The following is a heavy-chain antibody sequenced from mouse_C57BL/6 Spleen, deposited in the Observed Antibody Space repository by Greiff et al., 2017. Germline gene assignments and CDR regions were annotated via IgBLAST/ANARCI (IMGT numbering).Heavy chain of an antibody. Sequence: QVQLQQPGAELVRPGSSVKLSCKASGYTFTSYWMHWVKQRPIQGLEWIGNIDPSDSETHYNQKFKDKATLTVEKSSSTAYMQLSSLTSEDSAVYYCARGRGYSNYWYFDVWGTGTTVTVSS. D-gene: IGHD2-5*01. CDR2: IDPSDSET. J-gene: IGHJ1*03. CDR3: ARGRGYSNYWYFDV. CDR1: GYTFTSYW. V-gene: IGHV1-52*01.